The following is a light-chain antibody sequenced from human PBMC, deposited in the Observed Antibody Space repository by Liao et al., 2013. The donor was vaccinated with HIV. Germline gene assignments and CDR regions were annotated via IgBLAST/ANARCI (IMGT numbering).Light chain of an antibody. J-gene: IGLJ2*01. CDR3: QAWDSRAEVV. V-gene: IGLV3-21*01. CDR1: NVGSTS. Sequence: SYVLTQPPSVSVAPGKTAGISCGGNNVGSTSVHWYQQKPGQAPVLVIYYDSDRPSGTPERFSGSTSGNTATLTISGTQSMDESDYFCQAWDSRAEVVFGGGTKLTVL. CDR2: YDS.